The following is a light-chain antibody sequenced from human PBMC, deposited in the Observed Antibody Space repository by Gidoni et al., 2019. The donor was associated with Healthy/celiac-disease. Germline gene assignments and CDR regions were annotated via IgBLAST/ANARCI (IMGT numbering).Light chain of an antibody. Sequence: EIVLTQSPGALSLSPGERATLSGRASQSVSRSYLAWYLQKPGPAPRLLIDSASGRATGIPDRFSGSGSGTDFTLTISRLEPEDFAVYYCQQYGSSSLTFXGXTKVEMK. CDR3: QQYGSSSLT. CDR2: SAS. V-gene: IGKV3-20*01. CDR1: QSVSRSY. J-gene: IGKJ4*01.